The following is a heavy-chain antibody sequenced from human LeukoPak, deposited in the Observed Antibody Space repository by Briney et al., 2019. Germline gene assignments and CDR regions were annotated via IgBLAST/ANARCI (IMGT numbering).Heavy chain of an antibody. J-gene: IGHJ4*02. CDR2: ISWNSGSI. D-gene: IGHD4-17*01. Sequence: GGSLRLSCAASGFTFDDYAMHWVRQAPGKCLEWVSGISWNSGSIGYADSVKGRFTISRDNAKNSLYLQMNSLRAEDTALYYCAKSGDYERPVFDYWGQGTLVTVSS. CDR3: AKSGDYERPVFDY. CDR1: GFTFDDYA. V-gene: IGHV3-9*01.